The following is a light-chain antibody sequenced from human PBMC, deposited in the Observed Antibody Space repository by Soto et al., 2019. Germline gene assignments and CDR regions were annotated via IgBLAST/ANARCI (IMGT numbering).Light chain of an antibody. CDR3: SSYTTSTTIL. CDR2: AVY. V-gene: IGLV2-14*01. Sequence: LTQPASVSGSPGQSIAISCTGTNSDVGAHDLVSWYQHHPGKAPRLMIYAVYNRPSGVSDRFSGSKSANTASLTISGLQAEDEADYYCSSYTTSTTILFGGGTQLTVL. CDR1: NSDVGAHDL. J-gene: IGLJ2*01.